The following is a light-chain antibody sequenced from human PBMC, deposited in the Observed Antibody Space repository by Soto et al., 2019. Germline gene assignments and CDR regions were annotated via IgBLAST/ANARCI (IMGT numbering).Light chain of an antibody. CDR3: QQLRMYPST. Sequence: IQLTQSPSSMFASVVDRVTITCRASQDIAIYLAWYQQKPGEAPKLLIYAASTLYGGVPSRFSGSGSGTDFALTITSLQAEAFATSYCQQLRMYPSTFGGGTKADIK. CDR2: AAS. J-gene: IGKJ4*01. CDR1: QDIAIY. V-gene: IGKV1-9*01.